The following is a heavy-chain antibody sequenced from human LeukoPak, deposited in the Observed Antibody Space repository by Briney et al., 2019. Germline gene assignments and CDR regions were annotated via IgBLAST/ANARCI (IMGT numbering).Heavy chain of an antibody. J-gene: IGHJ5*02. D-gene: IGHD3-22*01. CDR1: GFTFSSYE. Sequence: PGGSLRLSCAASGFTFSSYEMNWVRQAPGRGLEWVSYISSSGSTIYYADSVKGRFTISRDNAKNSLYLQMNSLRAEDTAVYYCARLRGHSSGYYWFDPWGQGTLVTVSS. V-gene: IGHV3-48*03. CDR3: ARLRGHSSGYYWFDP. CDR2: ISSSGSTI.